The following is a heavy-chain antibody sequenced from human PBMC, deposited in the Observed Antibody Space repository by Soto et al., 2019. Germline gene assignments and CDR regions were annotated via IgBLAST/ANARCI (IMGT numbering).Heavy chain of an antibody. J-gene: IGHJ4*02. D-gene: IGHD6-13*01. Sequence: GGSLRLSCAASGFTFSSYSMHWVRQAPGKGLELVAVISYDGSNKYYADSVKGRFTISRDNSKNTLYLQMNSLRAEDTAVYYCARGWYSSSWYGLNFDYWGQGTLVTVSS. CDR3: ARGWYSSSWYGLNFDY. CDR1: GFTFSSYS. CDR2: ISYDGSNK. V-gene: IGHV3-30-3*01.